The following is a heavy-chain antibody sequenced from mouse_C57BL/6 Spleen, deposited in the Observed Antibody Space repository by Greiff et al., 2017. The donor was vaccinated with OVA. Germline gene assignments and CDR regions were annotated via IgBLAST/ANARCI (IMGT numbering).Heavy chain of an antibody. V-gene: IGHV5-16*01. D-gene: IGHD1-1*01. CDR2: INYDGSST. Sequence: EVKLMESEGGLVQPGSSMKLSCTASGFTFSDYYMDWVRQVPEKGLEWVANINYDGSSTNYLDSLKSRFIISRDNAKNILYLQMSSLKSDDTATYYCSRYYYGSFDYWGQGTTLTVSS. J-gene: IGHJ2*01. CDR3: SRYYYGSFDY. CDR1: GFTFSDYY.